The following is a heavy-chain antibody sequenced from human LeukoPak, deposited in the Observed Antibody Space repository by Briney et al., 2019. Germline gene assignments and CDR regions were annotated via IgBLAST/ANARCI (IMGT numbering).Heavy chain of an antibody. D-gene: IGHD5-12*01. CDR1: GFAFSSYP. Sequence: PGGSLRLSCAAFGFAFSSYPMNWVRQAPGKGLEWVSSIGSSSSYIYYADSVKGRFTISRDNAKNSLYLQMNSLRAEDTAVYYCARGEDSGFDPWGQGTLVTVSS. V-gene: IGHV3-21*01. CDR3: ARGEDSGFDP. CDR2: IGSSSSYI. J-gene: IGHJ5*02.